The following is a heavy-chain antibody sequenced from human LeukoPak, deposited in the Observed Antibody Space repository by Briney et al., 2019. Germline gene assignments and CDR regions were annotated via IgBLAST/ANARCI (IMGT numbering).Heavy chain of an antibody. D-gene: IGHD2-21*02. V-gene: IGHV1-18*01. J-gene: IGHJ3*02. CDR2: ISPYSGNT. CDR3: ARDLVVVTGLRTRGSFDI. CDR1: GYTFRNYG. Sequence: ASVKVSCKASGYTFRNYGISWVRQAPGQGPELMGWISPYSGNTDYAQKFQGRVTVTRDTSTSTVYTELSSLRSEDTAVYYCARDLVVVTGLRTRGSFDIWGQGTMVTVSS.